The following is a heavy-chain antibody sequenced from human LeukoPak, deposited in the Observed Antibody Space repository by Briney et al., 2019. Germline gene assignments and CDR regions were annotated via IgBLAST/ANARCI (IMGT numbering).Heavy chain of an antibody. Sequence: PSETLSLTCAVYGGSFSGYYWSWIRQPPGKGLEWIGYIYYSGSTNYNPSLKSRVTISVDTSKNQFSLKLSSVTAADTAVYYCARTWCGGDCYHDYWGQGTLVIVSS. CDR3: ARTWCGGDCYHDY. CDR2: IYYSGST. J-gene: IGHJ4*02. CDR1: GGSFSGYY. D-gene: IGHD2-21*02. V-gene: IGHV4-59*01.